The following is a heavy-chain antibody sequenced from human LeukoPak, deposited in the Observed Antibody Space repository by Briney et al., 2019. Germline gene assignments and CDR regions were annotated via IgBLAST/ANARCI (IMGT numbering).Heavy chain of an antibody. J-gene: IGHJ4*02. D-gene: IGHD3-22*01. V-gene: IGHV3-23*01. CDR1: GFTFSSYD. CDR2: ISGGGGTT. Sequence: GGSLRLSCSASGFTFSSYDMSWVRQAPGKRLEWVSAISGGGGTTYYADSVKGRFTISRDNSKNTLFLQMNSLRAEDTAVYYCAKDSGPYTSGFYGHWGQGTLVTVSS. CDR3: AKDSGPYTSGFYGH.